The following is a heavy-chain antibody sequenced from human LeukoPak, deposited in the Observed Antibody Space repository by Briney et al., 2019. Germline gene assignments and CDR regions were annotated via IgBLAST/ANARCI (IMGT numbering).Heavy chain of an antibody. Sequence: PGGSLRLPCATSGFTFSDYAMTWVRQAPGKGLEWVSTLSGNGGTIFYADSVKGRFTISRDNFKNTLYLQMNSLRAEDTAVYYCAKDRDPSRGAGTGQPLDYWGQGTLVTVSS. D-gene: IGHD6-19*01. CDR3: AKDRDPSRGAGTGQPLDY. CDR2: LSGNGGTI. CDR1: GFTFSDYA. J-gene: IGHJ4*02. V-gene: IGHV3-23*01.